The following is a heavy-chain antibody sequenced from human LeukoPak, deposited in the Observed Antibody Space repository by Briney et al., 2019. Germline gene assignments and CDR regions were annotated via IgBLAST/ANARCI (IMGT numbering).Heavy chain of an antibody. V-gene: IGHV4-4*07. D-gene: IGHD6-6*01. CDR2: IYTTGTT. Sequence: SETLSLTCTVSGDSISNYYWSWIRQPAGKGLEWIGRIYTTGTTNYNPSLKSRVTMSVDTSKNQFSLKVTSVTAADTAMYYCATESYASSYLFDYWGQGTLVTASS. J-gene: IGHJ4*02. CDR1: GDSISNYY. CDR3: ATESYASSYLFDY.